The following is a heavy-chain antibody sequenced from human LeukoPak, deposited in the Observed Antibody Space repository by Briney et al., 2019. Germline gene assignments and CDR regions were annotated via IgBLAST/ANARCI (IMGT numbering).Heavy chain of an antibody. CDR1: GFTFSSFA. V-gene: IGHV3-23*01. CDR3: AKPRTTGLGWAQFDY. CDR2: FDGNGPNT. Sequence: GRSLRLSCAASGFTFSSFAMTWVRQAPGKGLEWVSGFDGNGPNTYYADSVKGRWTISRDNSRNTLYLEMNSLRPEDTAIYYCAKPRTTGLGWAQFDYWGQGSLVTVSS. J-gene: IGHJ4*02. D-gene: IGHD2-8*02.